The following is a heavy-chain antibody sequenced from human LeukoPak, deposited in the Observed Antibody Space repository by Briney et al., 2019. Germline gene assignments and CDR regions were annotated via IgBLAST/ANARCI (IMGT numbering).Heavy chain of an antibody. V-gene: IGHV1-2*02. CDR3: ARGPLPYYYDSSGYYAFDI. CDR1: GYTFTGYY. J-gene: IGHJ3*02. D-gene: IGHD3-22*01. Sequence: ASVKVSCKASGYTFTGYYMHWVRQAPGQGLEWMGWINPNSGGTNYAQKFQGRATMTRDTSISTAYMELSRLRSDDTAVYYCARGPLPYYYDSSGYYAFDIWGQGTMVTVSS. CDR2: INPNSGGT.